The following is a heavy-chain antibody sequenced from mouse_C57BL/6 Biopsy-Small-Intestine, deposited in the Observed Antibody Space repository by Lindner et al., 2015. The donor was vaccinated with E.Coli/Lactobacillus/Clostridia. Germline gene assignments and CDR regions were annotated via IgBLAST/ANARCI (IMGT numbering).Heavy chain of an antibody. CDR1: GYSFTSNY. CDR3: ARREVYYFDY. Sequence: VQLLESGPELVKSGASVKISCKASGYSFTSNYMNWVKQSPEKSLEWIGEINPSTGGATYNQKFGAKVTLTIDRSSSTAYMQLKSLTSEDSAVYYCARREVYYFDYWGQGTTLTVSS. CDR2: INPSTGGA. J-gene: IGHJ2*01. V-gene: IGHV1-42*01.